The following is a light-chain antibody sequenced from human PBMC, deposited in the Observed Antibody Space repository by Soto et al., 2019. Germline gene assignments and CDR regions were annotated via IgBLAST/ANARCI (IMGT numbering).Light chain of an antibody. CDR3: SSYTSGSTFYV. J-gene: IGLJ1*01. V-gene: IGLV2-14*01. CDR1: SSDIGGYNY. CDR2: DVS. Sequence: QSALTQPASVSGSPGQSITISCTGTSSDIGGYNYVSWFQQHPGKAPNLMISDVSNRPSGVSNRFSGSKSGNTASLTISGLQADDEADYYCSSYTSGSTFYVFGTGTKLTVL.